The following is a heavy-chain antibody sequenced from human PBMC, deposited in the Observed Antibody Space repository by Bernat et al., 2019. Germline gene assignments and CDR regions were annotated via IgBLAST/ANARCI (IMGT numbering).Heavy chain of an antibody. Sequence: QMQLVQSGPEVKKPGTSVKVSCKASGFTFTSSAMQWVRQARGQRLEWIGWIVVGSGNTNYAQKFQERVPITRAMSTSTAYMELSSLRSEDTAVYYCAAGKWFGELLDGDYWGQGTLVTVSS. D-gene: IGHD3-10*01. J-gene: IGHJ4*02. CDR2: IVVGSGNT. CDR3: AAGKWFGELLDGDY. CDR1: GFTFTSSA. V-gene: IGHV1-58*02.